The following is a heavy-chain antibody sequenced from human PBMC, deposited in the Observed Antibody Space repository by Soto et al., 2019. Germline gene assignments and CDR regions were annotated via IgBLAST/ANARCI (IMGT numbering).Heavy chain of an antibody. J-gene: IGHJ5*02. CDR1: GGAISSGGYS. V-gene: IGHV4-30-2*01. CDR2: IYHSGST. CDR3: ARAPSP. Sequence: QLQLQESGSGLVKPSQTLSLTCAVSGGAISSGGYSWSWIRQPPGEGLEWIGYIYHSGSTHYNPSHKSRVIISEDRSKNQFSLKLSSVTAADTAVYYCARAPSPWGQGTLVTVSS.